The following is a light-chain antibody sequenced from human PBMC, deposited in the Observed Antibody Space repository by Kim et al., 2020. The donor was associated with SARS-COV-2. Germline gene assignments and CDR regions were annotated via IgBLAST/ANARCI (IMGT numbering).Light chain of an antibody. CDR2: VDS. V-gene: IGLV2-14*03. Sequence: GPSITMPCSGASMDVGYYNSVAWYRQLPGKAHQLILYVDSGRALGVSNRCSGSRTGNTASLTLSGLRAEDETDYYCSSHTTSSTYVFGSGTQLTVL. CDR1: SMDVGYYNS. CDR3: SSHTTSSTYV. J-gene: IGLJ1*01.